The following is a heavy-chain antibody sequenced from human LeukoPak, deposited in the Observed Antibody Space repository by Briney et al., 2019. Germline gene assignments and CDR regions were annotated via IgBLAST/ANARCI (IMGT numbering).Heavy chain of an antibody. CDR2: IYSSGST. Sequence: SETLSLTCTVSGSSISSGYYWGWIRQPPGKGLEWIGSIYSSGSTYYNSSLKSRVTISIDTSKNQVSLKMSSVTAADTAVYYCAKSGGYGLIDYWGQGTLVTVSS. D-gene: IGHD6-25*01. CDR3: AKSGGYGLIDY. CDR1: GSSISSGYY. V-gene: IGHV4-38-2*02. J-gene: IGHJ4*01.